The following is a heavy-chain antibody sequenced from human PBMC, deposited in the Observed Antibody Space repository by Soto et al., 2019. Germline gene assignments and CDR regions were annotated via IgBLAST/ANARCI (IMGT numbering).Heavy chain of an antibody. CDR3: ARPQGGDYGDYYFDY. D-gene: IGHD4-17*01. CDR1: GYTFSNYA. V-gene: IGHV1-3*01. Sequence: ASVKVSCKASGYTFSNYAIHWLRQAPGQRLEWMGWINGGNGNTKYSQKLQGRVTITRDTSASTAYMELSSLSSDDTAVYYCARPQGGDYGDYYFDYWGQGTLVTVSS. J-gene: IGHJ4*02. CDR2: INGGNGNT.